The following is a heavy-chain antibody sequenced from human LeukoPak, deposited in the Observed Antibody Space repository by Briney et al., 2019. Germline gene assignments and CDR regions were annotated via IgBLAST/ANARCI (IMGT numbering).Heavy chain of an antibody. CDR2: ISYDGSNE. Sequence: GGSLRLSCAASGFTFSSYVMHWVRQAPGKGLEWVAIISYDGSNEYYADSVKGRFTISRDNSKNTLYLQMNSLRAEDTAVYYCAELGITMVGGVWGKGTTVTISS. D-gene: IGHD3-10*02. J-gene: IGHJ6*04. CDR1: GFTFSSYV. V-gene: IGHV3-30*04. CDR3: AELGITMVGGV.